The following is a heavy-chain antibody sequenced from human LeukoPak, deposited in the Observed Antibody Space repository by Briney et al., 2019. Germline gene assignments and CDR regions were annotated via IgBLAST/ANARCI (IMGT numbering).Heavy chain of an antibody. CDR1: GYSISSGYY. J-gene: IGHJ4*02. V-gene: IGHV4-38-2*02. CDR3: AGESYFDY. CDR2: IYHSGST. Sequence: SETLSLTCTVSGYSISSGYYWGWIRQPPGKGLEWIGSIYHSGSTYYNPSLKSRVTISVDTSKNQFSLKLSSVTAADTAVYYCAGESYFDYWGQGTLVTVSS.